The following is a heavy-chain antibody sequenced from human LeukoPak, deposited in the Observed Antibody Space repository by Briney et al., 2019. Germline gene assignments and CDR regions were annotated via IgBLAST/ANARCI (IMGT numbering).Heavy chain of an antibody. CDR1: GFTFSSYG. V-gene: IGHV3-30*18. CDR2: ISYDGSNK. D-gene: IGHD3-10*01. Sequence: GRSLRLSCAASGFTFSSYGMHWVRQAPGKGLEWVAVISYDGSNKYYADSVKGRFTTSRDNSKNTLYLQMNSLRAEDTAVYYCAKGALLWFGELLSPLDYWGQGTLVTVSS. J-gene: IGHJ4*02. CDR3: AKGALLWFGELLSPLDY.